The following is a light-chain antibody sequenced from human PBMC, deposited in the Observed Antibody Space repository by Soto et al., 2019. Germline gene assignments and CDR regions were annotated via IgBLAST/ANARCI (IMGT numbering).Light chain of an antibody. J-gene: IGKJ5*01. CDR1: QDVSDY. CDR2: AAY. CDR3: QYLNGAPTIT. Sequence: DIQMTQSPSSVSASVGDRVTITCRASQDVSDYLAWYQHAPGKAPNLLIYAAYTLQSGVPSRFSGSGSGTEFSLTITSLQPEDFATYYCQYLNGAPTITFGQGTRLDVK. V-gene: IGKV1-9*01.